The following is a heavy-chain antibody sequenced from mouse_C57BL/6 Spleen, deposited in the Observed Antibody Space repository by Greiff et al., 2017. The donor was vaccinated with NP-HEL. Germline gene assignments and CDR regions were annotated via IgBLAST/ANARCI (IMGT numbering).Heavy chain of an antibody. Sequence: QVQLQQSGAELVRPGTSVTVSCKASGYAFTNYLIEWVKQRPGQGLEWIGVINPGSGGTNYNEKFKGKATLTADKSSSTAYMQLSSLTSEDSAVYFCARRDYYGSSYYFDYWGQGTTLTVSS. D-gene: IGHD1-1*01. J-gene: IGHJ2*01. CDR2: INPGSGGT. V-gene: IGHV1-54*01. CDR3: ARRDYYGSSYYFDY. CDR1: GYAFTNYL.